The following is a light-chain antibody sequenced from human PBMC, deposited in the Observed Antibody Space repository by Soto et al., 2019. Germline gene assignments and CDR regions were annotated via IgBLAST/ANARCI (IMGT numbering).Light chain of an antibody. CDR3: CSYAGSYTLL. CDR2: DVS. V-gene: IGLV2-11*01. CDR1: SSDVGAYNY. Sequence: QSVLTQPRSVSGSPGQSVTISCTGTSSDVGAYNYVSWYHQHPGKAPKLLIYDVSQRPSGVPDRFSGSKSGNTASLIISGLQTEDEADYYCCSYAGSYTLLFGGGTKRTVL. J-gene: IGLJ2*01.